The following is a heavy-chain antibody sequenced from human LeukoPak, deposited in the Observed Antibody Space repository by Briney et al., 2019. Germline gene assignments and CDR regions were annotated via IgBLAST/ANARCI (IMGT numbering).Heavy chain of an antibody. Sequence: GGSLKLSCAASGFTFSNYYMTWVRQAPGKGLEWVASIKQDGTDKYYVDSVKGRFTISRDNAKNSLYLQMNSLRAEDTAVYYCARAWYYYDNSGPFDYWGQGTLVTVSS. CDR2: IKQDGTDK. CDR1: GFTFSNYY. V-gene: IGHV3-7*03. J-gene: IGHJ4*02. D-gene: IGHD3-22*01. CDR3: ARAWYYYDNSGPFDY.